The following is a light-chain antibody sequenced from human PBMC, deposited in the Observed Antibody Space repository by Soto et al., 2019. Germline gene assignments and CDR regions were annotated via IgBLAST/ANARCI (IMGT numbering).Light chain of an antibody. CDR1: SPNSGAGYD. CDR2: RNN. Sequence: QSVLTQPPSVSGAPGQRVTISCTGSSPNSGAGYDVHWYQQLPGAAPKLLIHRNNNRPSGVPDRFSGSKSGASASLAITGLQAEDEADYYCQSYDSSLSGSVFGGGTKLTVL. V-gene: IGLV1-40*01. J-gene: IGLJ2*01. CDR3: QSYDSSLSGSV.